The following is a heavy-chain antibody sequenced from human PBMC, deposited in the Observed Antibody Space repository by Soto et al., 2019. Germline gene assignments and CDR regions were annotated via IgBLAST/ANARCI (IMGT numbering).Heavy chain of an antibody. CDR2: IKSKTDGGTT. Sequence: GGSLRLSCAASGFTFSNAWMSWVRQAPGKGLEWVGRIKSKTDGGTTDYAAPVKGRFTISRDDSKNTLYLQMNSLKTEDTAVYYGTKGGSYYYFDYWGQGTLVTVSS. V-gene: IGHV3-15*01. CDR1: GFTFSNAW. J-gene: IGHJ4*02. D-gene: IGHD1-26*01. CDR3: TKGGSYYYFDY.